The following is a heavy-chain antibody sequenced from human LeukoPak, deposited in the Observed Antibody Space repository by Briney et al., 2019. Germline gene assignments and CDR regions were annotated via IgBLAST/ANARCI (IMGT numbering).Heavy chain of an antibody. V-gene: IGHV4-34*01. CDR2: SNQFEST. J-gene: IGHJ6*02. D-gene: IGHD5-18*01. CDR1: GESFSGYF. CDR3: ARGRLQLWSFPLPYNHYAIDV. Sequence: SETLSLTCAVSGESFSGYFWTWIRQPPGKGLEWIGESNQFESTDYNPSLKSRVTISVDTSKKQFSLNVRSVTDADTAVYFCARGRLQLWSFPLPYNHYAIDVWGQGTTVTVSS.